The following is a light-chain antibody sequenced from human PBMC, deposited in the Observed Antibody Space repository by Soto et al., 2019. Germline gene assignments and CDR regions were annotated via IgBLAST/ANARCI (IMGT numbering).Light chain of an antibody. Sequence: SVVTQPPSPSGSPGPSVTISCTGNSSDVGSYNYVSWYQQHPGKAPQVMIYEVSKRPSGVPDRFSGSKSGNTASLNVSGLQAEDEADYYCGSYAGSNIWVFGTGTKVTVL. CDR1: SSDVGSYNY. J-gene: IGLJ1*01. CDR3: GSYAGSNIWV. CDR2: EVS. V-gene: IGLV2-8*01.